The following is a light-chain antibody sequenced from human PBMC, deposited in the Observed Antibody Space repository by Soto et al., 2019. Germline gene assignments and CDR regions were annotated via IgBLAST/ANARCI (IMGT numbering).Light chain of an antibody. J-gene: IGKJ1*01. V-gene: IGKV3-20*01. CDR3: QQYGSSPRK. CDR2: GAS. CDR1: QSVSSSY. Sequence: EIVLTQSPGTLSLSPGERATLSRSASQSVSSSYLAWYQRKPGQAPRLLIYGASSRATGIPDRFSGSGSGTDFTLTISRLEPEDFAVYYCQQYGSSPRKCGQGTKGDIK.